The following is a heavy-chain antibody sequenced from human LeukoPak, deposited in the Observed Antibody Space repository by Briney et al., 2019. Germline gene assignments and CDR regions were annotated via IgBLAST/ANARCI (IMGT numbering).Heavy chain of an antibody. J-gene: IGHJ6*03. CDR1: GGSISSYY. CDR2: IYTSGST. D-gene: IGHD6-6*01. V-gene: IGHV4-4*07. Sequence: SETLSLTCTVSGGSISSYYWSWIRQPAGKGLKWIGRIYTSGSTNYNPSLKSRVTMSVDTSKNQFSLKLSSVTAADTAVYYCARDPARPEDYYYYYMDVWGKGTTVTVSS. CDR3: ARDPARPEDYYYYYMDV.